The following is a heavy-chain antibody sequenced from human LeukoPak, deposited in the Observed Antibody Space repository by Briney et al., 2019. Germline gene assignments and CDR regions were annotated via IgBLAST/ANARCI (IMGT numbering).Heavy chain of an antibody. Sequence: SVTVSCKASGDIFNSYSVSWVRQAPGQGLEWMGGIIPMFGSTNYAQEFEGRVTITTDQSTTTVYMELTSLTSEDTAVYYCARVGRSRGALPNFYYYMDVWGKGTTVTVSS. J-gene: IGHJ6*03. D-gene: IGHD1-26*01. CDR2: IIPMFGST. CDR1: GDIFNSYS. CDR3: ARVGRSRGALPNFYYYMDV. V-gene: IGHV1-69*05.